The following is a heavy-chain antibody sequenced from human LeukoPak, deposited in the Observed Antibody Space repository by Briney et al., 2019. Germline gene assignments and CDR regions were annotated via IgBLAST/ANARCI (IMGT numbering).Heavy chain of an antibody. V-gene: IGHV3-30*15. CDR1: GFTFSNYD. CDR3: ATEGAAAGGSDAFDI. J-gene: IGHJ3*02. Sequence: GGSLRLSCATSGFTFSNYDMHWVRQAPGKGLEWMASISYHGGDKFYAGSERGRFTISRDNSKNTLFLQMGSLRAEDTAVYYCATEGAAAGGSDAFDIWGQGTMVTVSS. D-gene: IGHD6-13*01. CDR2: ISYHGGDK.